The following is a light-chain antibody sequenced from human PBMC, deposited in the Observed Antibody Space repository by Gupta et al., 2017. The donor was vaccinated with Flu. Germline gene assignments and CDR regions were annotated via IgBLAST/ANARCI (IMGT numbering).Light chain of an antibody. CDR1: RDISNQ. CDR3: QQRDNTPLT. V-gene: IGKV1-39*01. J-gene: IGKJ2*01. CDR2: ESS. Sequence: DIQMTQSPSSLSASVGDRVTITCRASRDISNQLNWYQQTPGKAPDLLIFESSILQSGVPSRFSGSGSGTDFSLTITRLQPEDFATYYCQQRDNTPLTFGQGTKVDIK.